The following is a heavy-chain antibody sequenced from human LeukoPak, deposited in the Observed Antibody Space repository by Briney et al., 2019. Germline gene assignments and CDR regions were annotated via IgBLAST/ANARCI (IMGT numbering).Heavy chain of an antibody. CDR1: GFTFSSYA. V-gene: IGHV3-21*01. Sequence: GGSLRLSCAASGFTFSSYAMNWVRQAPGKGLEWVSSISSTSSYIYYADSVRGRFTISRDNAKNSLYLQMNSLRAEDTAVYYCARKSSAVAGPFDYWGQGTLVTVSS. J-gene: IGHJ4*02. CDR2: ISSTSSYI. CDR3: ARKSSAVAGPFDY. D-gene: IGHD6-19*01.